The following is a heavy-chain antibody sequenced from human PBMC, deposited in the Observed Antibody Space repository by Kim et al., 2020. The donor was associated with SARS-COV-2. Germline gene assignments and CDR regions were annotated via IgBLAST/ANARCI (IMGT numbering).Heavy chain of an antibody. V-gene: IGHV4-39*01. Sequence: SLKSRVTISVDTSKNQFSLKLSSVTAADTAVYYCARLAIYSSSWQLDNDYWGQGTLVTVSS. D-gene: IGHD6-13*01. CDR3: ARLAIYSSSWQLDNDY. J-gene: IGHJ4*02.